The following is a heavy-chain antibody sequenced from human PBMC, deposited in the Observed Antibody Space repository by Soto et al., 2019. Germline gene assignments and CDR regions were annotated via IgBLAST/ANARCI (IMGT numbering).Heavy chain of an antibody. CDR2: ITASGGKT. J-gene: IGHJ3*02. V-gene: IGHV3-64D*08. CDR1: GFTFNTYA. Sequence: PGGSLRLSCSASGFTFNTYAMHWVRQSPGKGLENVSAITASGGKTYYADTVKGRFTTSRDNSKNTLKPQMNSPRTEDSDVYFCAKGKEQGLSTAFDIWGQGAMVTVSS. CDR3: AKGKEQGLSTAFDI. D-gene: IGHD6-19*01.